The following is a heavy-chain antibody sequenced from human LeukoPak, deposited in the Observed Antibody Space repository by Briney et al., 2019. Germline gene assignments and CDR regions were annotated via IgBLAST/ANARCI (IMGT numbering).Heavy chain of an antibody. CDR2: FDPEDGET. J-gene: IGHJ4*02. CDR3: ATGARFLEWLLYDY. V-gene: IGHV1-24*01. CDR1: GYTLTELS. Sequence: ASVKVSCKVSGYTLTELSMHWVRQAPGKGLEWMGGFDPEDGETIYAQKFQGRVTMTEDTSTDTAYMELSSLRSEDAAVYYCATGARFLEWLLYDYWGQGTLVTVSS. D-gene: IGHD3-3*01.